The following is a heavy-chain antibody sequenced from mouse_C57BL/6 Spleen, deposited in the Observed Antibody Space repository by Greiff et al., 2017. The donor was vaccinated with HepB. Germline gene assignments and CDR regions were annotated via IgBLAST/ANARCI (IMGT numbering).Heavy chain of an antibody. CDR3: ARDGGYSNYVWYFDV. D-gene: IGHD2-5*01. J-gene: IGHJ1*03. CDR2: INYDGSST. V-gene: IGHV5-16*01. CDR1: GFTFSDYY. Sequence: EVKLVESEGGLVQPGSSMKLSCTASGFTFSDYYMAWVRQVPEKGLEWVANINYDGSSTYYLDSLKSRFIISRDNAKNILYLQMSSLKSEDTATYYCARDGGYSNYVWYFDVWGTGTTVTVSS.